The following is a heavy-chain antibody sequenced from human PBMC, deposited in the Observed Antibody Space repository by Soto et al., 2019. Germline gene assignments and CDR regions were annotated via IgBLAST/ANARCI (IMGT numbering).Heavy chain of an antibody. CDR1: GGSISSSSYY. J-gene: IGHJ6*02. V-gene: IGHV4-39*01. Sequence: SETLSLTCTVSGGSISSSSYYWGGIRQPPGKGLEWIGSIYYSGSTYYNPSLKSRVTISVDTSKNQFSLKLSSVTAADTAVYYCARLPHRGMDVWDQGTTVTVSS. CDR3: ARLPHRGMDV. CDR2: IYYSGST.